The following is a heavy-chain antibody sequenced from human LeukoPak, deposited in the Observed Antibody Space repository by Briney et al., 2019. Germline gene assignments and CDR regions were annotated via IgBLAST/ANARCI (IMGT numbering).Heavy chain of an antibody. CDR2: IYYSGNT. V-gene: IGHV4-39*01. CDR3: ARXPSFDWFGP. J-gene: IGHJ5*02. CDR1: GGSISSSIYY. Sequence: SETLSLTCTVSGGSISSSIYYWGWIRQPPGKGLEWIGTIYYSGNTFYSPSLKSRVTISIDTSKNQFSLKLSSVTAADTALYYCARXPSFDWFGPWGQGTLVTVSS.